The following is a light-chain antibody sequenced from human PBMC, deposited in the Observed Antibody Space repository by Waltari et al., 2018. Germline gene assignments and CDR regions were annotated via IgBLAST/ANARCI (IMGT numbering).Light chain of an antibody. V-gene: IGKV1-39*01. Sequence: DIQMTQSPSSLSASVGDRVTLTCRASSRITNFLNWYQQKPGQAPKLLIYAASSLQSGVPSRFSGSGSGTVFTLAISSLKPEDFATYYCQQSYGTPWTFGQGTKVEVK. J-gene: IGKJ1*01. CDR2: AAS. CDR3: QQSYGTPWT. CDR1: SRITNF.